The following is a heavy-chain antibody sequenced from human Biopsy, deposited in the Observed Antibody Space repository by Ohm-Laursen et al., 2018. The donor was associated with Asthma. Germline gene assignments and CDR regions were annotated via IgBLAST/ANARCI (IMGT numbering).Heavy chain of an antibody. D-gene: IGHD3-10*01. J-gene: IGHJ4*02. Sequence: SLRLSCSASGFTFSSYGMDWVRQAPGKGLEWVALMSYDGSIKDYADSVKGRFTISRDNSMNTLYLHMNSLRVEDTSVYYCARGLDYSGRSGFDYWGQGTLVTVSS. CDR1: GFTFSSYG. CDR2: MSYDGSIK. V-gene: IGHV3-33*05. CDR3: ARGLDYSGRSGFDY.